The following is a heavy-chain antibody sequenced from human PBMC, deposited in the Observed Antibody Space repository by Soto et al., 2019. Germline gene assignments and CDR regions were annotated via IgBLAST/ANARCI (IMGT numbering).Heavy chain of an antibody. CDR3: VRGYGGYNHYFDS. Sequence: SETLSLTCSVSGGSITGYYWNWVRQPPGKGLEWIGYIYFSGTANYNPSLKSRLTISVDTSKNQFSLRLSSVTAADTAVYYCVRGYGGYNHYFDSWGQGTLVTVSS. D-gene: IGHD5-12*01. CDR2: IYFSGTA. V-gene: IGHV4-59*01. CDR1: GGSITGYY. J-gene: IGHJ4*02.